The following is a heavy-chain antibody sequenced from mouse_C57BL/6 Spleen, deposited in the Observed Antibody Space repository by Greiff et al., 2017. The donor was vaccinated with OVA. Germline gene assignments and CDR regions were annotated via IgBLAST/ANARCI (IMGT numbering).Heavy chain of an antibody. D-gene: IGHD2-1*01. CDR1: GFTFSDYG. CDR3: AKGIYYGNYAIDY. CDR2: ISSGSSTI. V-gene: IGHV5-17*01. Sequence: EVKLMESGGGLVKPGGSLKLSCAASGFTFSDYGMHWVRQAPEKGLEWVAYISSGSSTIYYADTVKGRFTISRDNAKNTLFLQMTSLRSEDTAMYYWAKGIYYGNYAIDYWGQGTTLTVSS. J-gene: IGHJ2*01.